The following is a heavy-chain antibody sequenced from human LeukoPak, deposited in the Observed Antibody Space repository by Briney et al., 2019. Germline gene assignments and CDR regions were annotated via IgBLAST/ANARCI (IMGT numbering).Heavy chain of an antibody. D-gene: IGHD3-22*01. CDR3: ARDQKYYYDSSGNF. Sequence: PSETLPLTCTVSGGSISSGDYYWSWIRQPPGKGLEWIGYIYYSGSTYNNPSLKSRVTISVDTSKNQFSLKLSSVTAADTAVYYCARDQKYYYDSSGNFWGQGTMVTVSS. CDR2: IYYSGST. CDR1: GGSISSGDYY. V-gene: IGHV4-30-4*08. J-gene: IGHJ3*01.